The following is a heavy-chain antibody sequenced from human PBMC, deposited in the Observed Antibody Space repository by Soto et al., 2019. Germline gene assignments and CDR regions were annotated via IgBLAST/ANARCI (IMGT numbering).Heavy chain of an antibody. D-gene: IGHD5-18*01. CDR3: ARLEEIVDTAMVLWPNFSYYGMDV. J-gene: IGHJ6*02. CDR1: GYSFTSYW. V-gene: IGHV5-10-1*04. CDR2: IDPSDSYT. Sequence: GESLKISCKGSGYSFTSYWISWVRPMPGKGRVRMGRIDPSDSYTNYSPSFQGQVTISADKSISTAYLQWSSLKASDTGMYYCARLEEIVDTAMVLWPNFSYYGMDVWGQGTTVTVS.